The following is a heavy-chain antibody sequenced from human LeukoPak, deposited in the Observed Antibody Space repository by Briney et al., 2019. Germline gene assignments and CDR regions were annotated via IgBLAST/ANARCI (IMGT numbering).Heavy chain of an antibody. CDR3: ARGVGYCSSTSCYPWFDP. J-gene: IGHJ5*02. CDR2: IYPGDSDT. CDR1: GYSFTSYW. V-gene: IGHV5-51*01. D-gene: IGHD2-2*01. Sequence: GESLKISCKGSGYSFTSYWIGWVRQMPGKGLEWVGIIYPGDSDTRYSPSFQGQVTISADKSISTAYLQWSSLKASDTAMYYCARGVGYCSSTSCYPWFDPWGQGTLVTVSS.